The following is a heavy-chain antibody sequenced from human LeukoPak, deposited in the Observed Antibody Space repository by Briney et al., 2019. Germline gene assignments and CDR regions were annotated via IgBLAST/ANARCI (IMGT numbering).Heavy chain of an antibody. CDR3: ARGFSSSWYPPYNWFDP. CDR1: GGSVSSGSYY. V-gene: IGHV4-61*01. CDR2: IYYSGST. Sequence: PSETLSLTCTVSGGSVSSGSYYWSWIRQPPGKGLEWIGYIYYSGSTNYNPSLKSRVTISVDTSKNQFSLKLSSVTAADTAVYYCARGFSSSWYPPYNWFDPWGQGTLVTVSS. D-gene: IGHD6-13*01. J-gene: IGHJ5*02.